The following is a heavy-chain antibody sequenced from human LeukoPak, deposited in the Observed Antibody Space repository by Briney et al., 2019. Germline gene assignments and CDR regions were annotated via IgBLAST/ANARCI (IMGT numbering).Heavy chain of an antibody. Sequence: SVKVSCKASGGTFSSYAISWVRQAPGQGLEWMGGIIPIFGTANYAQKFQGRVTITTDESTSTAYMELSSLRSEDTAVYYCARATYYYDSSGYSEYFQHWGQGTPVTVSS. CDR3: ARATYYYDSSGYSEYFQH. CDR2: IIPIFGTA. D-gene: IGHD3-22*01. V-gene: IGHV1-69*05. CDR1: GGTFSSYA. J-gene: IGHJ1*01.